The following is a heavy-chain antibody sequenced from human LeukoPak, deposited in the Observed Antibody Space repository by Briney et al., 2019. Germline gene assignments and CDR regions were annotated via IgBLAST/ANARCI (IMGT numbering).Heavy chain of an antibody. CDR3: ARVHSYYYMDV. J-gene: IGHJ6*03. Sequence: SETLSLTCAVYGGSFSGYYWSWIRQPPGKGLEWIGEINHSGSTNYNPSLKSRVTISVDTSKNQFSLKLSSVTAADTAVYYCARVHSYYYMDVWGKGTTATVSS. V-gene: IGHV4-34*01. CDR2: INHSGST. CDR1: GGSFSGYY.